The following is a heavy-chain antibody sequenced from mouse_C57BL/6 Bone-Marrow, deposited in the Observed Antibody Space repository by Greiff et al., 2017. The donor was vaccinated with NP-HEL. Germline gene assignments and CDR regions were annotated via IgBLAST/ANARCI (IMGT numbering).Heavy chain of an antibody. CDR3: ARDLTITGSIAY. J-gene: IGHJ3*01. D-gene: IGHD4-1*01. CDR2: ISDGGSYT. Sequence: EVNLVESGGGLVKPGGSLKLSCAASGFTFSSYAMSWVRQTPEKRLEWVATISDGGSYTYYPDNVKGRFTISRDNAKNNLYLQMSHLKSEDTAMYYCARDLTITGSIAYWGQGTLVTVSA. V-gene: IGHV5-4*01. CDR1: GFTFSSYA.